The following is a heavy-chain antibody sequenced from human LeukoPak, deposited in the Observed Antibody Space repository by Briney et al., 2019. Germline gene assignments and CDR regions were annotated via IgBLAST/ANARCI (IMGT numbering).Heavy chain of an antibody. CDR2: IDYSGST. CDR1: GASISSYY. J-gene: IGHJ4*02. V-gene: IGHV4-59*01. CDR3: ARAISPCYFDC. Sequence: KPSETLSLTCTVSGASISSYYWSWIRQPPGKGLEWIGYIDYSGSTNYNPSLKSRVTTSVDTSKNQFSLKLSSVTAADTAVYYCARAISPCYFDCWGQGTLVSVSS.